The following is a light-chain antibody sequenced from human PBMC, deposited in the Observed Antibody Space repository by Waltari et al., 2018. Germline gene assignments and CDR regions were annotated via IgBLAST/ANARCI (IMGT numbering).Light chain of an antibody. J-gene: IGKJ1*01. CDR3: QQYHSLPWT. Sequence: LSWSQKTLGLRPVLLASGSSTRAPGVPDMFSVSGSGTDFTLTISRLEPEDFAVYYCQQYHSLPWTFGQGTKVDIK. CDR2: GSS. V-gene: IGKV3-20*01.